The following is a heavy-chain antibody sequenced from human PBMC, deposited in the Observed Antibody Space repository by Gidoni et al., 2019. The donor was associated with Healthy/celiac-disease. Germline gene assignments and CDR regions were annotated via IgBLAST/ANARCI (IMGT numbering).Heavy chain of an antibody. CDR2: IKQDGSEK. V-gene: IGHV3-7*03. D-gene: IGHD5-18*01. CDR1: GFTFSSYW. CDR3: ARVIGGIQLWPSPIDY. J-gene: IGHJ4*02. Sequence: EVQLVESGGGLVQPGGSLRLSCAASGFTFSSYWMSWVRQAPGKGLEWVANIKQDGSEKYYVDSVKGRFTISRDNAKNSLYLQMNSLRAEDTAVYYCARVIGGIQLWPSPIDYWGQGTLVTVSS.